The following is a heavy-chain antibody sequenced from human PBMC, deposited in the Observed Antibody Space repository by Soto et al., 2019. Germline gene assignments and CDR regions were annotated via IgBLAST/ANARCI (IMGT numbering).Heavy chain of an antibody. Sequence: GGSLRLSCAASGFTFSSYAMHWVRQAPGKGLEWVAVISYDGSNKYYADSVKGRFTISRDNSKNTLYLQMNSLRAEDTAVYYCARESDAYSSSWFFDYWGQGTLVTVSS. CDR1: GFTFSSYA. J-gene: IGHJ4*02. CDR3: ARESDAYSSSWFFDY. V-gene: IGHV3-30-3*01. CDR2: ISYDGSNK. D-gene: IGHD6-13*01.